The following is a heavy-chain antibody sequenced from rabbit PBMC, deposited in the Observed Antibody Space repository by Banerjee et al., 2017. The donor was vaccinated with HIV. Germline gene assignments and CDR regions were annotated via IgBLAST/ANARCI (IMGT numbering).Heavy chain of an antibody. CDR3: ARDVDLPGSGCDFNL. J-gene: IGHJ4*01. D-gene: IGHD8-1*01. CDR1: GFTLSSYW. Sequence: QEQLVESGGGLVKPEGSLTLTCTASGFTLSSYWVCWVRQAPGKGLEWNGEMVVTGVSTWYAGRVNGRLTVSRNNVESMLDLQMSSLTAADTATYFCARDVDLPGSGCDFNLWGPGTLVTVS. CDR2: MVVTGVST. V-gene: IGHV1S48*01.